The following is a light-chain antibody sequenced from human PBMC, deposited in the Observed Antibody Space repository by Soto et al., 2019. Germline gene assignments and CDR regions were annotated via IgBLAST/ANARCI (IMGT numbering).Light chain of an antibody. CDR3: QQYGSGFT. CDR2: GAS. CDR1: QSVSSSY. V-gene: IGKV3-20*01. Sequence: EIVLTQSPGTLSLSPGERATLSCRASQSVSSSYLAWYQQKPGQAPRLLIYGASSRATGIPDRFSGSVSGTDFTLTISILEPEDFAVYYCQQYGSGFTFGPGTKVDIK. J-gene: IGKJ3*01.